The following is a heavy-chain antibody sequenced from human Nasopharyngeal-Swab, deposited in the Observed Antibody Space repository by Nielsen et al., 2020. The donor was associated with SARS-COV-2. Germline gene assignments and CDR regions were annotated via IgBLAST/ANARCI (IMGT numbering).Heavy chain of an antibody. J-gene: IGHJ4*02. CDR3: ANEGEGGPNYFEF. V-gene: IGHV4-59*02. CDR1: GDSGISSY. D-gene: IGHD3-10*01. Sequence: SETLSLTCTVSGDSGISSYWSWLRQTPGKGLEGIGYIYQNGYTNYNPSLKSRITMSIETYRKQFSLRLRSATAADTAMYYCANEGEGGPNYFEFWGQGNLVTFSS. CDR2: IYQNGYT.